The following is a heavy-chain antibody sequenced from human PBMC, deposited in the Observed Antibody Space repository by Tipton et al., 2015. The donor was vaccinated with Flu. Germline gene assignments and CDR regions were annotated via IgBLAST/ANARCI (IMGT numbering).Heavy chain of an antibody. CDR3: AKGQETAMVGYIDY. D-gene: IGHD5-18*01. Sequence: QLVQSGGGVVQPGGSLRLSCAASGFTFSSYGMHWVRQAPGRGLEWVAFIRYDGSNKYYADSVKGRFTISRDNSKNTLYLQMNSLRAEDTAVYYCAKGQETAMVGYIDYWGQGTLVTVSS. CDR2: IRYDGSNK. V-gene: IGHV3-30*02. CDR1: GFTFSSYG. J-gene: IGHJ4*02.